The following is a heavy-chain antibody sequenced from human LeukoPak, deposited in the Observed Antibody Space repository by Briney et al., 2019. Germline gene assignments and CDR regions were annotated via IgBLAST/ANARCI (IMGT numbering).Heavy chain of an antibody. V-gene: IGHV3-23*01. CDR2: ISGSGSST. CDR1: GFTFSSYA. Sequence: GGSLRLSCAASGFTFSSYAMSWVRQAPGKGLEWVSDISGSGSSTYYADSVKGRFTISRDNSKNTLYLQMNSLRAEDTAVYYCAKGLIAVAGTHGYYYYYGMDVWGQGTTVTVSS. D-gene: IGHD6-19*01. J-gene: IGHJ6*02. CDR3: AKGLIAVAGTHGYYYYYGMDV.